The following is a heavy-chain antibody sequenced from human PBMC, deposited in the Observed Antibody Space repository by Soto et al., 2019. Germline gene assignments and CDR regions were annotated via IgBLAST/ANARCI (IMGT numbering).Heavy chain of an antibody. J-gene: IGHJ6*02. Sequence: EVQLVESGGGLVQPGGSLRLSCAASGFTFSSYWMSWIRQAPGTGLEWVANIKQDGSEKYYVDSVKGRFTISRDNAKNSLYLQMNSLRAEDTAVYYCAIDLGYDSSGYYFSYYYYYGMDVWGQGTTVTVSS. CDR3: AIDLGYDSSGYYFSYYYYYGMDV. V-gene: IGHV3-7*01. D-gene: IGHD3-22*01. CDR1: GFTFSSYW. CDR2: IKQDGSEK.